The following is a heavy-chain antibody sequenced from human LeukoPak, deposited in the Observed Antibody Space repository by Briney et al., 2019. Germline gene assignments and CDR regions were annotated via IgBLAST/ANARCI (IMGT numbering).Heavy chain of an antibody. CDR1: GLSFSDYV. Sequence: GGSLRLSCAASGLSFSDYVFHWVRQAPGKGLEWVAVTRSVGNGEYYADSVKGRFTISRDNAENSLYLQMNSLRVEDTAVYYCARAPTVLVGYCSSSSCQADYWGQGTLVTVSS. D-gene: IGHD2-2*01. V-gene: IGHV3-33*01. CDR2: TRSVGNGE. J-gene: IGHJ4*02. CDR3: ARAPTVLVGYCSSSSCQADY.